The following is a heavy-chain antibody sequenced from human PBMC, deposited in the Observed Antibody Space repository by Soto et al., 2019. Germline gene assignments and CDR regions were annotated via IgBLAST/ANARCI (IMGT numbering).Heavy chain of an antibody. V-gene: IGHV4-30-4*01. Sequence: PSETLSLTCTVSGGSISSGDYYWSWIRQPPGKGLEWIGYIYYSGSTYYNPSLKSRVTISVDTSKNQFSLKLSSVAAAETAVYYCARESTVTTGFATARNWFEPWGQGTLVTVSS. CDR3: ARESTVTTGFATARNWFEP. J-gene: IGHJ5*02. CDR2: IYYSGST. CDR1: GGSISSGDYY. D-gene: IGHD4-17*01.